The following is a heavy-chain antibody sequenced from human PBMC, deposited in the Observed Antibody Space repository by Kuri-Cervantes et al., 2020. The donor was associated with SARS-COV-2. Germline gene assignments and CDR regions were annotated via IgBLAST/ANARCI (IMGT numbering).Heavy chain of an antibody. CDR3: ARGHCSSTSCYINYYYYMDV. J-gene: IGHJ6*03. V-gene: IGHV4-30-4*08. CDR1: GGSISSGDYY. CDR2: IYYSGST. Sequence: SETLSLTCTVSGGSISSGDYYWSWIRQPPGKGLEWIGYIYYSGSTYYNPSLKSRVTISVDTSKNQFSLKLSSVTAADTAVYYCARGHCSSTSCYINYYYYMDVWGKGTTVTVSS. D-gene: IGHD2-2*01.